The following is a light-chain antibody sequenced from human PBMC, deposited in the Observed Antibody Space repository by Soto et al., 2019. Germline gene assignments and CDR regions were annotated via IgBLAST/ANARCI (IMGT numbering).Light chain of an antibody. CDR2: DAS. CDR3: QQYGDSYS. V-gene: IGKV1-5*01. Sequence: DIQMTQSPSTLSASVGDRVTITCRASHELGKCLAWYQQKPGKAPKILVYDASTLHDAVPSRFSGSGSGTHFTLTIIGLQPDDFVTYYCQQYGDSYSFGQWTDVDI. CDR1: HELGKC. J-gene: IGKJ2*01.